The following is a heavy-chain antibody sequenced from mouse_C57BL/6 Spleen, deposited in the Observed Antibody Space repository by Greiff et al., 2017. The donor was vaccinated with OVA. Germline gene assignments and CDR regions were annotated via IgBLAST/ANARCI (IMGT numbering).Heavy chain of an antibody. J-gene: IGHJ2*01. CDR1: GFSLTSYG. CDR2: IWRGGST. CDR3: AKEGYYGSRYYFDY. D-gene: IGHD1-1*01. Sequence: VQLQQSGPGLVQPSQSLSITCTVSGFSLTSYGVHWVRQSPGKGLEWLGVIWRGGSTDYNAAFMSRLSITKDNSKSQVFFKMNSLQADDTAIYYCAKEGYYGSRYYFDYWGQGTTLTVSS. V-gene: IGHV2-5*01.